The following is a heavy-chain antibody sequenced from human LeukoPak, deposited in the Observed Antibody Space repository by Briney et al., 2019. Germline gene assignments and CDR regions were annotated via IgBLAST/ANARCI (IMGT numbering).Heavy chain of an antibody. CDR3: ARGPLIRYFDWLSDFDY. V-gene: IGHV1-2*02. D-gene: IGHD3-9*01. Sequence: ASVKVSCKASGYTFTSYYMHWVRQAPGQGLEWMGWINPNSGGTNYAQKFQGRVTMTRDTSISTAYMELSRLRSDDTAVYYCARGPLIRYFDWLSDFDYWGQGTLVTVSS. CDR1: GYTFTSYY. J-gene: IGHJ4*02. CDR2: INPNSGGT.